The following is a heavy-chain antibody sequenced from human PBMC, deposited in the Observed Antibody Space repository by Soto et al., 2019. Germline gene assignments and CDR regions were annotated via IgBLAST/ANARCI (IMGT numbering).Heavy chain of an antibody. Sequence: PGGSLRLSCAASGFTFSNYWMSWVRQAPGKGLEWVANIKQDGSESNYADSVKGRFTISRDNAENSLYLQMTSLRAEDTAVYYCASARHIGPWGQGTLV. J-gene: IGHJ5*02. D-gene: IGHD2-21*01. CDR2: IKQDGSES. V-gene: IGHV3-7*01. CDR3: ASARHIGP. CDR1: GFTFSNYW.